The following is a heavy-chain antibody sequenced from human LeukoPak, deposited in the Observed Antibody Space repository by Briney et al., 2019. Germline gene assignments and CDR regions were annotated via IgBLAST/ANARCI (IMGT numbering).Heavy chain of an antibody. J-gene: IGHJ6*02. V-gene: IGHV1-18*01. CDR1: GYTFTSYG. CDR3: ARDVPYYYGSGSYSYYYYYGMDV. CDR2: ISAYNGNT. Sequence: ASVKVSCKASGYTFTSYGISWVRQAPGQGLEWMGWISAYNGNTNYAQKLQGRVTMTTDTSTSTAHMELRSLRSDDTAVYYCARDVPYYYGSGSYSYYYYYGMDVWGQGTTVTVSS. D-gene: IGHD3-10*01.